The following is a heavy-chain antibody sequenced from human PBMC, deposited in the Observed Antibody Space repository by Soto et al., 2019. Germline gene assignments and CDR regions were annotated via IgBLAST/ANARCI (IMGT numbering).Heavy chain of an antibody. V-gene: IGHV3-33*01. CDR3: ARDNQNIVASA. CDR1: GFTLSRYG. Sequence: VQLVESGGGVVQPGRSLRLSCAASGFTLSRYGMHWVRQAPGKGLEWVAFIWYDGSYTYYGDSVKGRFTISRDISKSTLYLEMNSLRGEDTAVYYCARDNQNIVASAWGQGTLVTVSS. D-gene: IGHD5-12*01. CDR2: IWYDGSYT. J-gene: IGHJ5*02.